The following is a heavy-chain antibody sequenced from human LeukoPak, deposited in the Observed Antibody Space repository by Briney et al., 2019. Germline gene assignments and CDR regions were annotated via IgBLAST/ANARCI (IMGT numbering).Heavy chain of an antibody. CDR1: GFTFTNYW. D-gene: IGHD6-19*01. Sequence: PGGSLRLSCAASGFTFTNYWMTWVRQAPGKGLEWVANIDQNGRNRYYVDSVKGRFTISRDSAKNSLFLQMNSLRAEDRAVYYCARDRSSGCDYWGQGILVTVAS. CDR2: IDQNGRNR. V-gene: IGHV3-7*01. J-gene: IGHJ4*02. CDR3: ARDRSSGCDY.